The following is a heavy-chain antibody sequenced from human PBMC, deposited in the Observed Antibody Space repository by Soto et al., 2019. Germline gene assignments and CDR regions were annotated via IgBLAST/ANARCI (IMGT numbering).Heavy chain of an antibody. CDR2: ISWNSGIR. J-gene: IGHJ6*02. CDR1: GFTFDDYA. CDR3: ANDFLYDSSGSLHYGMDV. Sequence: LLVESGGALVQPGRSLRLSCAASGFTFDDYAMYWVRQAPGKGLEWVSGISWNSGIRIYADSVKGRSTISRDTGKNSLYLQISRLKAEDTDFSSCANDFLYDSSGSLHYGMDVWGQGTTVAVSS. V-gene: IGHV3-9*01. D-gene: IGHD3-22*01.